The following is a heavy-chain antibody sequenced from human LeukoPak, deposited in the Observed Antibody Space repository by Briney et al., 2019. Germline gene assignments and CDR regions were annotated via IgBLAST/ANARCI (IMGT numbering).Heavy chain of an antibody. J-gene: IGHJ4*02. V-gene: IGHV3-53*04. CDR3: ASGYSSSWYSY. CDR1: GFTVSSNY. D-gene: IGHD6-13*01. CDR2: VYSGGST. Sequence: PGGSLRLSCAASGFTVSSNYMSWVRQAPGKGLEWVSVVYSGGSTYYADSVKGRFTISRHNSKNTLYLQMNSLRVEDTAVYYCASGYSSSWYSYWGQGTLVTVSS.